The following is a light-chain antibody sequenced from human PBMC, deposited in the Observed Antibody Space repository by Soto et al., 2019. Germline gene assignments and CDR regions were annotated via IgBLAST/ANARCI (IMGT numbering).Light chain of an antibody. V-gene: IGLV2-23*01. CDR3: CSYAGSNTWV. J-gene: IGLJ3*02. CDR2: EDS. CDR1: SSDVGRYNL. Sequence: QPVLTQPASVSGSPGQSIPISCTGTSSDVGRYNLVSWYQQHPGKAPKLIIYEDSKRPSGVSNRFSGSKSGNTASLTISGLLAEDEADYYCCSYAGSNTWVFAAGTKVTVL.